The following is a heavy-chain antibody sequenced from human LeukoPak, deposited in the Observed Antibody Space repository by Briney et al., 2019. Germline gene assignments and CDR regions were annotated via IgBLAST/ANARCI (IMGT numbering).Heavy chain of an antibody. J-gene: IGHJ6*03. CDR1: GGSFSGYY. CDR2: INHSGST. D-gene: IGHD3-10*01. V-gene: IGHV4-34*01. CDR3: ARGVELLYYYYYMDV. Sequence: PSETLSLTCAVYGGSFSGYYWSWIRQPPGKGLEWIGEINHSGSTNYNPSLKSRVTISVDTSKKQFSLKLSSVTAADTAVYYCARGVELLYYYYYMDVWGKGTTVTVSS.